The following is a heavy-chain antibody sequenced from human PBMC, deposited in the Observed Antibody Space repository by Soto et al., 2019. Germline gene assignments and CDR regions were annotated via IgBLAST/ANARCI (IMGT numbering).Heavy chain of an antibody. CDR1: GFTFSSYW. CDR2: IKSDGSGT. Sequence: EVQLVESGGGLVQPGGSLRLSCAASGFTFSSYWMHWVRQAPGKGLVWVPRIKSDGSGTYYADSVKGRLTISRDNAKNKLYLQMTSLRAEDTAVYYCARGDGDYYDGNGYLGRHWGQGTLVTVSS. CDR3: ARGDGDYYDGNGYLGRH. V-gene: IGHV3-74*01. J-gene: IGHJ4*02. D-gene: IGHD3-22*01.